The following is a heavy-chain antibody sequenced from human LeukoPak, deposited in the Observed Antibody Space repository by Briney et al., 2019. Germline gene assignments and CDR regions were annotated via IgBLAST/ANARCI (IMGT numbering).Heavy chain of an antibody. CDR1: GFTFSSYA. D-gene: IGHD2/OR15-2a*01. CDR3: ARDNIWAFDM. CDR2: ISAGGGST. V-gene: IGHV3-23*01. J-gene: IGHJ3*02. Sequence: GGSLRLSCAASGFTFSSYAMSWVRQAPGKGLEWVSAISAGGGSTYYADSVKGRFTISRDDAKTSVYLQMNSLRDEDTAIYYCARDNIWAFDMWGQGTMVTVSS.